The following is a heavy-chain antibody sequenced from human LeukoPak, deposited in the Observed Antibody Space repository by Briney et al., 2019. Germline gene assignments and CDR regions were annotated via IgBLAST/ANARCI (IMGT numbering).Heavy chain of an antibody. D-gene: IGHD6-13*01. V-gene: IGHV1-3*01. CDR1: GYTFTSYA. J-gene: IGHJ6*02. CDR3: ARGIAAAANYYYGMDV. CDR2: INAGNGNT. Sequence: GASVKVSCKASGYTFTSYAMHWVRQAPGQRLEWMGWINAGNGNTKYSQKFQGRVTITRDTSASTAYMEPSSLRSEDTAVYYCARGIAAAANYYYGMDVWGQGTTVTVSS.